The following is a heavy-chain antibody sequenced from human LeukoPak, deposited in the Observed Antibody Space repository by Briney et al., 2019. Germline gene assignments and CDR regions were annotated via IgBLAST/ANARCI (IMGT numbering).Heavy chain of an antibody. CDR2: ITNNGGNT. CDR1: GFTFSSYT. V-gene: IGHV3-64D*06. J-gene: IGHJ4*02. Sequence: GGSLRLSCSASGFTFSSYTIHWVRQAPGKGLEFVSAITNNGGNTYYADSVKGRFTISRDNSKNTVYFQMSSLRAEDTAAYYCVIVRGYFDSSGSDYWGQGTLVTVSS. D-gene: IGHD3-9*01. CDR3: VIVRGYFDSSGSDY.